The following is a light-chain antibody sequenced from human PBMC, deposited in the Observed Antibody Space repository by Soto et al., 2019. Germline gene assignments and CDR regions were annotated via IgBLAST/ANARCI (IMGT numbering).Light chain of an antibody. J-gene: IGLJ1*01. CDR2: EVN. V-gene: IGLV2-14*01. Sequence: SVLAQPASVSGSPGQSITISCTGTSSDIGGYSYVSWYQQHPGKAPKLTIYEVNNRPSGISDRFSGSKSGNTASLTISGLQAEDEADYYCISYTSTSTLVFGTGTKVTVL. CDR3: ISYTSTSTLV. CDR1: SSDIGGYSY.